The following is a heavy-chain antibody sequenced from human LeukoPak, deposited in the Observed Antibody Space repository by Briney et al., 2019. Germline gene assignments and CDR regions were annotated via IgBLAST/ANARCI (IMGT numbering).Heavy chain of an antibody. CDR2: ISYDGSNK. CDR1: GFTFSSYA. J-gene: IGHJ6*03. Sequence: GGSLRLSCAASGFTFSSYAMHWVRQAPGKGLEWVAVISYDGSNKYYADSVKGRFTISRDNSKNTLYLQMNSLRAEDTAVYYCARGVHYYGSGSYYTGDYYYMDVWGKGTTVTVSS. CDR3: ARGVHYYGSGSYYTGDYYYMDV. D-gene: IGHD3-10*01. V-gene: IGHV3-30*04.